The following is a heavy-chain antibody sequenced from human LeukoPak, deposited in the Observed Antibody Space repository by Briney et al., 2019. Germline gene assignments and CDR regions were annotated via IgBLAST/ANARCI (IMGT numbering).Heavy chain of an antibody. Sequence: PGGSLRLSCTVSGFTFSSHGMHWVRQAPGKGLEWVAVISYDGSNKYYADSVKGRFTISRDNSKNTLYLQMNSLRAEDTAVYYCAKDRGDGGNSLDYWGQGTLVTVSS. CDR3: AKDRGDGGNSLDY. CDR2: ISYDGSNK. V-gene: IGHV3-30*18. D-gene: IGHD4-23*01. J-gene: IGHJ4*02. CDR1: GFTFSSHG.